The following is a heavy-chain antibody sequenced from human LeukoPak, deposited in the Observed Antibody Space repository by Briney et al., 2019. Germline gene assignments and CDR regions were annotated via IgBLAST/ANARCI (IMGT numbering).Heavy chain of an antibody. V-gene: IGHV3-74*01. J-gene: IGHJ3*02. D-gene: IGHD6-19*01. CDR3: ARPETQYSSGLDGFDI. CDR1: GFTFSTYW. Sequence: GGSLRLSCAASGFTFSTYWMHWVRQAPGKGLVWVSRINSDGSRTTYADSVKGRFTISRDNAKNTLYLQMNSLRTEDTAVYYCARPETQYSSGLDGFDIWGQGTMVTVCS. CDR2: INSDGSRT.